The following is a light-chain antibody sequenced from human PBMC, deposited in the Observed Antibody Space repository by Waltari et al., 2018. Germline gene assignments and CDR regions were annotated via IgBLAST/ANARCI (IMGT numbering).Light chain of an antibody. V-gene: IGKV3-15*01. J-gene: IGKJ1*01. CDR3: QQYYNWPRT. Sequence: EIVMTQSPATLSVSPGERATLSCRASQSVSSNLPWYQQRPGQAPRLLIYGASTRATGIPARFSGSGSGTEFTLTISSLQSEDFAVYYCQQYYNWPRTFGQGTKVEI. CDR1: QSVSSN. CDR2: GAS.